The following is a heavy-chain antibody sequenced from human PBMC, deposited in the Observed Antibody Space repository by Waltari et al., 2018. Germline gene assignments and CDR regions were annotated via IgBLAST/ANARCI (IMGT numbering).Heavy chain of an antibody. J-gene: IGHJ6*02. Sequence: QVQLVQSGAEVKKPGSSVKVSCKASGGTFSSYAISWVRQAPGQGLEWMGGIIPIFGTPNYAQKFQGRVTITADESTSTAYMELSSLRSEDTAVYYCARDPPGVVAATPNYYYGMDVWGQGTTVTVSS. D-gene: IGHD2-15*01. CDR3: ARDPPGVVAATPNYYYGMDV. CDR2: IIPIFGTP. CDR1: GGTFSSYA. V-gene: IGHV1-69*13.